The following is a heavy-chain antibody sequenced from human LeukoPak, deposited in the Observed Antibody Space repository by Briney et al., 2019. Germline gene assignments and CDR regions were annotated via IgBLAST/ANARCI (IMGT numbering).Heavy chain of an antibody. D-gene: IGHD5-24*01. CDR3: ARVKRDGYNLGVDY. Sequence: SETLSLTCTVSGDSISSSDYYWSWIRQPPGKGLEWIGYIYYSGSTNYNPSLKSRVTISVDTSKNQFSLKLSSVTAADTAVYYCARVKRDGYNLGVDYWGQGTLVTVSS. J-gene: IGHJ4*02. CDR2: IYYSGST. CDR1: GDSISSSDYY. V-gene: IGHV4-61*08.